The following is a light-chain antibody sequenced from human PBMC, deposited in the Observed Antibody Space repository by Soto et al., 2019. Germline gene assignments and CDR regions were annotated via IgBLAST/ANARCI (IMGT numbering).Light chain of an antibody. J-gene: IGKJ1*01. CDR2: KAS. V-gene: IGKV1-5*03. CDR1: QSISSW. CDR3: QHYNSYSEA. Sequence: DIQMTQSPSTLSASVGDRVTITCRASQSISSWLAWYQQKPGKAPRLLIYKASDLESGVPSRFSGSGSGTDFTLTISSLQPDDFATYYCQHYNSYSEAFGQGTKVELK.